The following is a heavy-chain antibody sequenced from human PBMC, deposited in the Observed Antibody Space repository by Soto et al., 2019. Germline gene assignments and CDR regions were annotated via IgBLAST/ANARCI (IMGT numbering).Heavy chain of an antibody. D-gene: IGHD3-16*01. CDR2: ISSSSSYI. CDR3: ARAPAGDRGIWFDP. Sequence: EVQLVESGGGLVKPGGSLRLSCAASGFTFSSYSMNWVRQAPGKGLEWVSSISSSSSYIYYADSVKGRFTISRDNAKNSLYLQMNSLRAEDTAVYYCARAPAGDRGIWFDPWGQGTLVTVSA. J-gene: IGHJ5*02. CDR1: GFTFSSYS. V-gene: IGHV3-21*01.